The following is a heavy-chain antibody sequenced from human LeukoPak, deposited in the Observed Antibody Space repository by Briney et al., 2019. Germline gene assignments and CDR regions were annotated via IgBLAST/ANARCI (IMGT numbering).Heavy chain of an antibody. D-gene: IGHD3-10*01. V-gene: IGHV3-23*01. CDR3: ANCYYGSGSLIYYYYGMDV. Sequence: GGSLRPSCAASGFTFGSYAMSWVRQAPGKGLEWVSAISGSGGSTYYADSVKGRFTISRDNSKNTLYLQMNSLRAEDTAVYYCANCYYGSGSLIYYYYGMDVWGQGTTVTVSS. CDR1: GFTFGSYA. CDR2: ISGSGGST. J-gene: IGHJ6*02.